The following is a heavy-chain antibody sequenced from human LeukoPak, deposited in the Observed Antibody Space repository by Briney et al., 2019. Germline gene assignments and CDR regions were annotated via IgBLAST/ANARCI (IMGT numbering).Heavy chain of an antibody. Sequence: GGSLRLSCAASGFTFSNYDMNWVRQAPGKGLEWVSYTSNSGSIVYYADSVKGRFTISRDNAKKTLFLQLNSLRAEDTAVYFCAREGVNTSGLDYWGQGTLVTVSS. CDR2: TSNSGSIV. J-gene: IGHJ4*02. V-gene: IGHV3-48*03. CDR3: AREGVNTSGLDY. CDR1: GFTFSNYD. D-gene: IGHD3-16*01.